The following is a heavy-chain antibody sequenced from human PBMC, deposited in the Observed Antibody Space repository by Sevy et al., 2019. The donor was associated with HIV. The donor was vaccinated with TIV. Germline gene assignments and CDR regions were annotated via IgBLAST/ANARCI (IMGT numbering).Heavy chain of an antibody. V-gene: IGHV6-1*01. Sequence: SQTLSLTRAISGDSVSSNSAAWNWIRQSPSRGLEWLGRTYYRSKWYNDYAVSVKSRITINPDTSKNQFSLQLNSVTPEDTAVYYCARGRRNSGSSGYYGWFDPWGQGTLVTVSS. J-gene: IGHJ5*02. CDR2: TYYRSKWYN. CDR3: ARGRRNSGSSGYYGWFDP. D-gene: IGHD3-22*01. CDR1: GDSVSSNSAA.